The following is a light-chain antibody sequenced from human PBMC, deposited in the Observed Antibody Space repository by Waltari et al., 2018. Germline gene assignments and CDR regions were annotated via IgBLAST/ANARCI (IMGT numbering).Light chain of an antibody. CDR3: SSYTSTDTWV. Sequence: GTSSDIGTYNYVSWYQQHPVKAPKLMIYAVSNRPSGVSNRFSASKSGNTASLTISGLQAEDEADYYCSSYTSTDTWVFGGGTKLTVL. CDR1: SSDIGTYNY. J-gene: IGLJ3*02. V-gene: IGLV2-14*03. CDR2: AVS.